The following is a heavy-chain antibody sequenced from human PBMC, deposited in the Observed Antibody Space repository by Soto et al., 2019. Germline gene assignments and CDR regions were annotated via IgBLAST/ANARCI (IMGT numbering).Heavy chain of an antibody. CDR2: INPSGGST. D-gene: IGHD6-19*01. Sequence: QVQLVQSGAEVKKPGASVKVSCKASGYTFTSYYMHWVRQAPGQGLEWMGIINPSGGSTSYAQKFQDRVTMTREKSTSTVYMDLSNLRAKDTAVYYCARDQGLLPWLVGSCDYWGQGTLVTVSS. J-gene: IGHJ4*02. V-gene: IGHV1-46*01. CDR3: ARDQGLLPWLVGSCDY. CDR1: GYTFTSYY.